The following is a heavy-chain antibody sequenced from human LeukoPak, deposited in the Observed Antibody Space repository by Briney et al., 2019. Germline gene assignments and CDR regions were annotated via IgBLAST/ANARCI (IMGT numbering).Heavy chain of an antibody. CDR1: GGSFSGYY. Sequence: SETLSLTCAVYGGSFSGYYWSWIRQPPGKGLEWIGEINHSGSTNYNPSLKSRVTISVDTSKNQFSLKLSSVTAADTAVYYCASAGLYDDFWSGYWYWGQGTLVTVSS. CDR2: INHSGST. D-gene: IGHD3-3*01. CDR3: ASAGLYDDFWSGYWY. V-gene: IGHV4-34*01. J-gene: IGHJ4*02.